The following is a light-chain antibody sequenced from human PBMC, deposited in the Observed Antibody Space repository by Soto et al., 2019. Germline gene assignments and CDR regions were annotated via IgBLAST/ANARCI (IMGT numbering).Light chain of an antibody. CDR2: DVT. Sequence: QSVLTQPRSVSGSPGQSATISCTGTANDVGGHYYVSWYQQHPGEAPKLLIYDVTERPSGVPDRFSGSKSGNTASLTISGLQTEDEADYYCYSYAGTYTVVFGTGTKVTVL. V-gene: IGLV2-11*01. J-gene: IGLJ1*01. CDR3: YSYAGTYTVV. CDR1: ANDVGGHYY.